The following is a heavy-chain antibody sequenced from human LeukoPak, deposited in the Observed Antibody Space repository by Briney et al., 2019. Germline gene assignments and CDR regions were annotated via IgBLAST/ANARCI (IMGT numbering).Heavy chain of an antibody. J-gene: IGHJ4*02. V-gene: IGHV3-74*01. CDR3: SRDSNGRNDF. Sequence: GGSLRLSSAASGFTFSSNWMHWVRQGPGKGLVWVSRINPDGSRTDYAESVKGRFTISRDNAKNTLSLEMNSLGDEDTAVYYCSRDSNGRNDFWGQGTLVTVSS. CDR2: INPDGSRT. D-gene: IGHD1-14*01. CDR1: GFTFSSNW.